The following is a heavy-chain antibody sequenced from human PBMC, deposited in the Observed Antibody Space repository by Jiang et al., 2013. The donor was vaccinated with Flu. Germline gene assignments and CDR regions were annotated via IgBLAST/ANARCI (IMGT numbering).Heavy chain of an antibody. D-gene: IGHD4-17*01. CDR1: GGTFSSYA. Sequence: SGAEVKKPGSSVKVSCKASGGTFSSYAISWVRQAPGQGLEWMGRIIPILGIANYAQKFQGRVTITADKSTSTAYMELSSLRSEDTAVYYCASGSGDYGDYVRHGWGQGPWSPSPQ. V-gene: IGHV1-69*04. CDR3: ASGSGDYGDYVRHG. J-gene: IGHJ1*01. CDR2: IIPILGIA.